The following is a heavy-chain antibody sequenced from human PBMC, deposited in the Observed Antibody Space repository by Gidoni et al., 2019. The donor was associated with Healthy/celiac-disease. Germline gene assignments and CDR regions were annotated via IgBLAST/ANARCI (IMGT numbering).Heavy chain of an antibody. Sequence: QVQLVQSGAEVKKPGSSVQVSCTASGGTFSRYAISWVRQAPGQGLEWMGGIIPIFGTANYAQKFQGRVTITADESTSTAYMELSSLRSEDTAVYYCARWLVRGGYPLWDWYFDLWGRGTLVTVSS. CDR1: GGTFSRYA. CDR2: IIPIFGTA. J-gene: IGHJ2*01. V-gene: IGHV1-69*01. D-gene: IGHD3-10*01. CDR3: ARWLVRGGYPLWDWYFDL.